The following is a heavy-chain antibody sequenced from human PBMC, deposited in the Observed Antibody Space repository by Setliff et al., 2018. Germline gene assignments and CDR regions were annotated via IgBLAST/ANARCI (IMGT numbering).Heavy chain of an antibody. D-gene: IGHD6-13*01. Sequence: PSETLSLTCAAYGGTFSDYYWTWIRQPPGKGLEWIGEINHSGSSNYNPSLKSRVTISVDTSKNQFSLKVTSVTAADTAVYYCARARPRDHAGNSDWFDPWGRGTLVTVPQ. V-gene: IGHV4-34*01. J-gene: IGHJ5*02. CDR2: INHSGSS. CDR1: GGTFSDYY. CDR3: ARARPRDHAGNSDWFDP.